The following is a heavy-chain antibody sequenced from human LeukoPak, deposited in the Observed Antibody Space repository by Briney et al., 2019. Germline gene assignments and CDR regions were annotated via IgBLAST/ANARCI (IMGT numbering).Heavy chain of an antibody. Sequence: GGSLRLSCAVSGFNLSNYDMDWVRQAPGKGLEWVAVIWDDGSNKYYEESVKGRFIISRDISKKMLYLQMNNLRAEDTAVYYCARDLDGPENYWGQGTLVTVSS. CDR1: GFNLSNYD. V-gene: IGHV3-33*01. D-gene: IGHD3-3*01. J-gene: IGHJ4*02. CDR3: ARDLDGPENY. CDR2: IWDDGSNK.